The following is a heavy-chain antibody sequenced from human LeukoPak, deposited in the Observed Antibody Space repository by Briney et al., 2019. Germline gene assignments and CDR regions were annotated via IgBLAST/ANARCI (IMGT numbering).Heavy chain of an antibody. CDR1: GYTFTSYG. CDR3: ARVLWFGELLYGGDY. CDR2: ISAYNGNT. Sequence: AASVKVSCKASGYTFTSYGISWVRQAPGQGLEWMGWISAYNGNTNYAQKLQGRVTMTTDTSTSTAYMELRSLRSDDTAVYYCARVLWFGELLYGGDYWGQGTLVTVSS. D-gene: IGHD3-10*01. V-gene: IGHV1-18*01. J-gene: IGHJ4*02.